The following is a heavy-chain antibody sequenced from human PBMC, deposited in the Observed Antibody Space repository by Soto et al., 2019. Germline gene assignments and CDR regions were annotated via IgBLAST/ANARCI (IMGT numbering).Heavy chain of an antibody. CDR3: ASSSYYEISLPFNFDY. Sequence: GGSLRLSCTTSGFTFGDYAMNWVRQAPGKGLEWVGFIRAAVYGGAIEYAASVKGRFTISRDDSKNVAYLQMNSLKTEDTAVYFCASSSYYEISLPFNFDYWGQGT. D-gene: IGHD3-9*01. CDR2: IRAAVYGGAI. V-gene: IGHV3-49*04. J-gene: IGHJ4*02. CDR1: GFTFGDYA.